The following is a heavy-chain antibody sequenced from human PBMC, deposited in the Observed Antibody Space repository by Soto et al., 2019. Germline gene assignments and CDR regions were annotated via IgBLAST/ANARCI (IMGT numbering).Heavy chain of an antibody. CDR1: GGSISSSSYY. D-gene: IGHD2-8*01. CDR2: IYYSGST. J-gene: IGHJ6*02. CDR3: VPQPRDGYYGMDV. V-gene: IGHV4-39*01. Sequence: SETLSLTCTVSGGSISSSSYYWGWIRQPPGKGLEWIGSIYYSGSTYYNPSLKSRVTISVDTSKNQFSLKLSSVTAADTAVYYCVPQPRDGYYGMDVWGQGTTVTVSS.